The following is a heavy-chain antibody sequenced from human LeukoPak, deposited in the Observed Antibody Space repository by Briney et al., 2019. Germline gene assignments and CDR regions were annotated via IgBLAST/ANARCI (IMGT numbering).Heavy chain of an antibody. CDR1: GGTFSSYS. Sequence: ASVKVSCKASGGTFSSYSISWVRQAPGQGLEWMGGIIPIFGTANYAQKFQGRVTITADESTSTAYMELSSLRSEDTAVYYCARDPEGSGNWFDTWGQGTLVTVSS. J-gene: IGHJ5*02. D-gene: IGHD2-15*01. CDR2: IIPIFGTA. V-gene: IGHV1-69*13. CDR3: ARDPEGSGNWFDT.